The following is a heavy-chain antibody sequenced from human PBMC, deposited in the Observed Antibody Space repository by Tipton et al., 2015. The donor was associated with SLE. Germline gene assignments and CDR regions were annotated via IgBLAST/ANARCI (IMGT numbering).Heavy chain of an antibody. J-gene: IGHJ6*02. Sequence: TLSLTCTVSGGSISSSSYYWGWIRQSPGKGLEWIGSIYYSGSTYYNPSLKSRVTISVGTSKNQFSLKLSSVTAADTAVYYCARAADMDVWGQGTTVTVSS. V-gene: IGHV4-39*07. CDR1: GGSISSSSYY. CDR3: ARAADMDV. CDR2: IYYSGST.